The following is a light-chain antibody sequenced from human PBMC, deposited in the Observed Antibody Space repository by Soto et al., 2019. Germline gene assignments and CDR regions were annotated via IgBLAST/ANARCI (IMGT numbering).Light chain of an antibody. CDR2: RTN. CDR1: SSNIGSHY. CDR3: AAWDDRLSGWV. J-gene: IGLJ3*02. Sequence: QSVLTQPPSASGTPGQRVTISCYGSSSNIGSHYVFWFQQLPGTAPKLLLYRTNQRPSGVPDRFSGSKSGTSASLAISGLRSEDEADYYCAAWDDRLSGWVFGGGTKLTVL. V-gene: IGLV1-47*01.